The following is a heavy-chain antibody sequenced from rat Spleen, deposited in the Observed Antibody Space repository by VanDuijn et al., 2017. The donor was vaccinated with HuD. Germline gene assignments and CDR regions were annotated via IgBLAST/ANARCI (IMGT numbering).Heavy chain of an antibody. CDR1: GFTFNNYW. D-gene: IGHD4-3*01. CDR2: VTHIGGTT. CDR3: AREELGVRD. Sequence: EVQLVESGGGLVQPGRSLKLSCVASGFTFNNYWMTWIRQAPGKGLEWVATVTHIGGTTYYADSVQGRFTISREDVKSTLYLQMSKLGSEDTAIYYCAREELGVRDWGQGIMVTVSS. V-gene: IGHV5-31*01. J-gene: IGHJ2*01.